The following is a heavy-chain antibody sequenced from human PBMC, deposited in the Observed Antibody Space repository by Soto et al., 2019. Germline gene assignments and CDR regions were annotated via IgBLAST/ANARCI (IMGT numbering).Heavy chain of an antibody. CDR2: ISAYNANT. CDR1: GYTFTSYG. D-gene: IGHD4-17*01. CDR3: AWGSDYGDYDAFDI. Sequence: QVQLVQSGAEVKKPGASVKVSCKASGYTFTSYGISWVRQAPGQGLEWMGWISAYNANTNYEQKLRGRVTMTTDTSTSKAYMELRSLRSDDTAVYYCAWGSDYGDYDAFDIWGQGTMVTVSS. J-gene: IGHJ3*02. V-gene: IGHV1-18*01.